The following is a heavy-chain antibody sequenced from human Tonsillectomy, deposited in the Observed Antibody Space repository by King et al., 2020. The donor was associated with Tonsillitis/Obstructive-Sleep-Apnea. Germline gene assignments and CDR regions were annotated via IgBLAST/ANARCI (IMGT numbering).Heavy chain of an antibody. Sequence: QITLKESGPTLVKPPQTLTLTCTFSGFSLSTSEVGVGWIRQPPGKALEWLTLIYWDDDKRYSPSLKSRLTITKDTSKNQVVLTMTNMDPVDTGTYYCEHVGAAHYHYYGMDVWGQGTTVTVSS. CDR2: IYWDDDK. D-gene: IGHD1-26*01. CDR1: GFSLSTSEVG. V-gene: IGHV2-5*02. CDR3: EHVGAAHYHYYGMDV. J-gene: IGHJ6*02.